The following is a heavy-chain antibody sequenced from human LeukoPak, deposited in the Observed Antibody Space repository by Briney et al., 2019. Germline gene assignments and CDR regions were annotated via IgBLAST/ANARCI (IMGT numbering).Heavy chain of an antibody. D-gene: IGHD6-6*01. CDR2: IYYSGST. CDR1: GGSFSGYY. CDR3: ARMGSSSSYYYYYYMDV. Sequence: PSETLSLTCAVYGGSFSGYYWSWIRQPPGKGLEWIGYIYYSGSTNYNPSLKSRVTISVDTSKNQFSLKLSSVTAADTAVYYCARMGSSSSYYYYYYMDVWGKGTTVTVSS. J-gene: IGHJ6*03. V-gene: IGHV4-59*01.